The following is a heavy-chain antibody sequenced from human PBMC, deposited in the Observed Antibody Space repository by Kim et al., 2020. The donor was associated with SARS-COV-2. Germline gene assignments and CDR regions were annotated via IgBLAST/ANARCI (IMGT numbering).Heavy chain of an antibody. CDR3: ARGRGVVTAYDFDY. Sequence: SETLSLTCAVYGGSFSGYYWSWIRQPPGKGLEWIGEINHSGSTNYNPSLKSRVTISVDTSKNQFSLKLSSVTAADTAVYYCARGRGVVTAYDFDYWGQGTLVTVSS. D-gene: IGHD2-21*02. CDR2: INHSGST. CDR1: GGSFSGYY. V-gene: IGHV4-34*01. J-gene: IGHJ4*02.